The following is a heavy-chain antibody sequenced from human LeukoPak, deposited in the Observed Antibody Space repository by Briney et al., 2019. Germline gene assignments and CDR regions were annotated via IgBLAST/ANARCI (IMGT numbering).Heavy chain of an antibody. V-gene: IGHV3-30*19. CDR3: ARSSSGWYSPLYG. CDR2: IQYDGSNE. Sequence: GGSLRLSCAASRFTFSSYGMHWVRQAPGKGLEWVAYIQYDGSNEQYADSVKGRFSISRDSSKNILYLQMNSLRAEDTAVYYCARSSSGWYSPLYGWGQGTLVIVSS. D-gene: IGHD6-19*01. J-gene: IGHJ4*02. CDR1: RFTFSSYG.